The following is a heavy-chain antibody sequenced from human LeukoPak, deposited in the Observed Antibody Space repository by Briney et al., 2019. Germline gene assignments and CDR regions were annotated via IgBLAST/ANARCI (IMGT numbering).Heavy chain of an antibody. CDR3: ARDSADSGWLDY. CDR1: GFTFSSYE. J-gene: IGHJ4*02. D-gene: IGHD6-19*01. CDR2: ISSSGSPI. Sequence: GGSLRLSCAASGFTFSSYEMNWVRQSPGKGLEWVSYISSSGSPIYYADSVKGRFTISRDNVKNSLHLQMNNLRAEDTAVYYCARDSADSGWLDYWGQGTLVTVSS. V-gene: IGHV3-48*03.